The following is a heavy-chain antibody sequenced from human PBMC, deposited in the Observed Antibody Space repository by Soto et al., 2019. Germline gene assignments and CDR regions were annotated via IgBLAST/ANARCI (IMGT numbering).Heavy chain of an antibody. CDR2: ISAYNGNT. J-gene: IGHJ6*02. CDR1: GYTFTSYG. D-gene: IGHD3-10*01. CDR3: ARGSYYLYYYYYGMDV. Sequence: ASVKVSCKASGYTFTSYGISWVRQAPGQGLEWMGWISAYNGNTNYAQKLQGRVTMTTDTSTSTAYMELRSLRSDDTAVYYCARGSYYLYYYYYGMDVWGQGTTVTVSS. V-gene: IGHV1-18*04.